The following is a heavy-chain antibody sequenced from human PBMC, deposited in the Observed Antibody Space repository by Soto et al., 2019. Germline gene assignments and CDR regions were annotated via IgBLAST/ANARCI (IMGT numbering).Heavy chain of an antibody. CDR1: GHTFSAYY. CDR2: INPNSGGT. Sequence: ASVKVSCKPSGHTFSAYYIHWVRQAPGQGLEWMGWINPNSGGTNYAQKFQGRVTMTRDTSSRTVYMELSRLTSDDTAVYYGARALIRFLDWIPENYYYGMDVWGQGTTVTVSS. V-gene: IGHV1-2*02. D-gene: IGHD3-3*01. J-gene: IGHJ6*02. CDR3: ARALIRFLDWIPENYYYGMDV.